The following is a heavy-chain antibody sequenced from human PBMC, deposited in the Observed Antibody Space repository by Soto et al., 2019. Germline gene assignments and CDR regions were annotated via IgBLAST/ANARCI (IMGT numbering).Heavy chain of an antibody. D-gene: IGHD3-3*01. CDR1: GGTFSSYA. CDR2: IIPIFGTA. J-gene: IGHJ4*02. Sequence: SVKVSCKASGGTFSSYAISWVRQAPGQGLEWMGGIIPIFGTANYAQKFQGRVTITADESTSTAYMELSSLRSEDRAVYYCARGVADFWSGYPTAFDYWGQGTLVTVSS. CDR3: ARGVADFWSGYPTAFDY. V-gene: IGHV1-69*13.